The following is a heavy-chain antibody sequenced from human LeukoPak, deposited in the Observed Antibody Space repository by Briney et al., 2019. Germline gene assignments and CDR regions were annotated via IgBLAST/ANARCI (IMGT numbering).Heavy chain of an antibody. J-gene: IGHJ4*02. Sequence: GGSLRLSCAASGFTFSSYWMHWVRQAPGKGLVWVSRINSDGSSTSYADSVKGRFTISRDNSKNTLYLQMNSLRAEDTAVYYCAKGLYSGSYDGFDSWGQGALVTVSS. D-gene: IGHD1-26*01. CDR2: INSDGSST. CDR1: GFTFSSYW. CDR3: AKGLYSGSYDGFDS. V-gene: IGHV3-74*01.